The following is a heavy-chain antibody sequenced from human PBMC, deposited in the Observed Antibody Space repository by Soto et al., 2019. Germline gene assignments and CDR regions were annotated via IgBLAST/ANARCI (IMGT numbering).Heavy chain of an antibody. J-gene: IGHJ5*02. CDR2: IYYSGST. D-gene: IGHD4-17*01. V-gene: IGHV4-39*01. CDR1: GGSISSSSYY. Sequence: SETLSLTCTVSGGSISSSSYYWGWIRQPPGKGLEWIGSIYYSGSTYYNPSLKSRVTISVDTSKNQFSLKLSSVTAADTAVYYCARRGTTVTTESWFDPWGQGTLVTVSS. CDR3: ARRGTTVTTESWFDP.